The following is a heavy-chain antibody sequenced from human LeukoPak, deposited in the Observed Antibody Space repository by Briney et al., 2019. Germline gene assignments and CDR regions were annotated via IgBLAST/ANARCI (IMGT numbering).Heavy chain of an antibody. J-gene: IGHJ4*02. V-gene: IGHV3-64*01. Sequence: GGSLRLSCAASGFTFSSYAMHWVRQAPGKGLEYVSAISSDGGSTYYANSVKGRFTISRDNSKNTLYLQMGSLRAEDMAVYYCARGYDFWSGYWSHSDYWGQGTLVTVSS. D-gene: IGHD3-3*01. CDR3: ARGYDFWSGYWSHSDY. CDR2: ISSDGGST. CDR1: GFTFSSYA.